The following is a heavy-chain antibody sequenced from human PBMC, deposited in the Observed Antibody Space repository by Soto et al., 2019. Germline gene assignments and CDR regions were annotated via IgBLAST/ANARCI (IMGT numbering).Heavy chain of an antibody. CDR2: INPSGDSR. Sequence: ASVKVSCKASGFSFSDYFMHWVRQAPGQGLEWMGIINPSGDSRNYAQKFQGRVTITRDTSTSTVYMDLSSLRYEDTAVYYCARMLGDADSGYSPDWFDLWGQGAPVTVSS. V-gene: IGHV1-46*01. J-gene: IGHJ5*02. CDR3: ARMLGDADSGYSPDWFDL. D-gene: IGHD2-21*01. CDR1: GFSFSDYF.